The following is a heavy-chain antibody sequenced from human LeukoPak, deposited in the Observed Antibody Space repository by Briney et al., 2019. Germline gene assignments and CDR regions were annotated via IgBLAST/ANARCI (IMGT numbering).Heavy chain of an antibody. Sequence: SETLSLTCAVYGGSFSGYYWSWIRQPPGKGLEWIGEINHSGSTNYNPSLKSRVTISVDTSKNQSSLKLSSVTAADTAVYYCARKHDLYWYFDLWGRGTLVTVSS. V-gene: IGHV4-34*01. J-gene: IGHJ2*01. CDR1: GGSFSGYY. CDR2: INHSGST. D-gene: IGHD1-1*01. CDR3: ARKHDLYWYFDL.